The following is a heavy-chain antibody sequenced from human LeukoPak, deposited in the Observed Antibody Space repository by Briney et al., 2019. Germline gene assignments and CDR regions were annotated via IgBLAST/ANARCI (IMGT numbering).Heavy chain of an antibody. V-gene: IGHV4-34*01. J-gene: IGHJ4*02. D-gene: IGHD2-15*01. CDR1: GGSFSGYY. CDR3: ARDYCSGGSCVDY. CDR2: INYSGST. Sequence: PSETLSLTCAVYGGSFSGYYWSWIRQPPGKGLEWIGSINYSGSTYYNPSLKSRVTISVDTSKNQFSLKLSSVTAADTAVYYCARDYCSGGSCVDYWGQGTLVTVSS.